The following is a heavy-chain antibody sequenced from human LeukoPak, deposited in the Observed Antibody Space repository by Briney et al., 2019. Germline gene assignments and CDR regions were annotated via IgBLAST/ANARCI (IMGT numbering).Heavy chain of an antibody. CDR3: ARGAVAARVVYFDY. Sequence: GGSLRLSCAASGFTFSSYAMHWVRQAPGKGLEWWAVISYDGSNKYYADSVKGRFTISRDSSTNTLYLQMNSLRAEDTAVYYCARGAVAARVVYFDYWGQGTLVTVSS. CDR2: ISYDGSNK. J-gene: IGHJ4*02. D-gene: IGHD2-15*01. V-gene: IGHV3-30-3*01. CDR1: GFTFSSYA.